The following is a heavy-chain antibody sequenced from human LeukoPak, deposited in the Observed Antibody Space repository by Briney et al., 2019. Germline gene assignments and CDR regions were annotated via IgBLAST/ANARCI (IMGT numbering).Heavy chain of an antibody. Sequence: QPGGSLRLSCAASGFTFSSFWMHWVRQAPGEGLVWVSRINGAGSITTYADSVKGRFTISRDNAKNTLYLQMSSLRAEDTAVYYCTRAVAATASDSWGQGTLVTVSS. D-gene: IGHD2-21*02. CDR3: TRAVAATASDS. V-gene: IGHV3-74*01. CDR1: GFTFSSFW. J-gene: IGHJ4*02. CDR2: INGAGSIT.